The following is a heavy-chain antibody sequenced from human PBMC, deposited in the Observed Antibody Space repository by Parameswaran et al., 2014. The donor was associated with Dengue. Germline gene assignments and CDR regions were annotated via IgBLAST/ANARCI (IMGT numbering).Heavy chain of an antibody. D-gene: IGHD2-15*01. Sequence: RWIRQPPGKGLEWVANIKPDGSEGYYVDSVTGRFTISRDNAKNSVYLQMNSLRADDTAVYHCAKSVVAAAGTLESWGQGTLVTVSS. J-gene: IGHJ4*02. V-gene: IGHV3-7*01. CDR2: IKPDGSEG. CDR3: AKSVVAAAGTLES.